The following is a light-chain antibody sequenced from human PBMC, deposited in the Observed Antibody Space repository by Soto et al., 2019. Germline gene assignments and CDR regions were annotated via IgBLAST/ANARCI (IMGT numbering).Light chain of an antibody. Sequence: DIVMTQPPDSLAVSLGDRATINCKSSQSVLYSSNNKNYLAWYQQKPGQPPKLLIYWASTRESGVPDRFSGSGSGTDFTLNISSLQAEDVAVYYCQQYYSTITFGQGTRLE. CDR2: WAS. J-gene: IGKJ5*01. CDR3: QQYYSTIT. CDR1: QSVLYSSNNKNY. V-gene: IGKV4-1*01.